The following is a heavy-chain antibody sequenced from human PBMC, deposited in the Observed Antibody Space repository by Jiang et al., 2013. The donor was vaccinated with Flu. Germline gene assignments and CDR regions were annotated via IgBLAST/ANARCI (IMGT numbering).Heavy chain of an antibody. CDR3: ARGYGELDY. D-gene: IGHD4-17*01. V-gene: IGHV3-66*02. CDR1: GFTVSSDY. Sequence: CAASGFTVSSDYMSWVRQAPGKGLEWVSFIYSGGSTYYADSVKGRFTISRDSSKNTLYLQMNSLRAEDTAVYYCARGYGELDYWGQGTLVTVSS. CDR2: IYSGGST. J-gene: IGHJ4*02.